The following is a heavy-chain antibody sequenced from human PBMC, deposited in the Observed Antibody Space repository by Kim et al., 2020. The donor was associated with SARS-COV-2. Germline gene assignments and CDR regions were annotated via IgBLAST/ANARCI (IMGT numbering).Heavy chain of an antibody. CDR3: IKDCLGD. J-gene: IGHJ4*02. V-gene: IGHV3-7*01. Sequence: DGSGKYSVDSVTGRFTISRDNAKNSLYLQMSSLRDEDAAIYYCIKDCLGDWGQGTLVTVSS. D-gene: IGHD2-21*01. CDR2: DGSGK.